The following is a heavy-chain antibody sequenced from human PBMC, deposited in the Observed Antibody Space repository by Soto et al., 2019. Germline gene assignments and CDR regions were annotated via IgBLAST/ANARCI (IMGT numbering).Heavy chain of an antibody. CDR2: INPSSGGT. V-gene: IGHV1-2*02. J-gene: IGHJ6*02. Sequence: ASVKVSCKASGYPFTGPYIYWVRQAPGQGLEWMGWINPSSGGTEFAEKFQGRVTVTTDTSTSTAYMELRSLRSDDTAVYYCAREGGSYSFSYYYYGMDVWGQGTTVTVSS. D-gene: IGHD1-26*01. CDR3: AREGGSYSFSYYYYGMDV. CDR1: GYPFTGPY.